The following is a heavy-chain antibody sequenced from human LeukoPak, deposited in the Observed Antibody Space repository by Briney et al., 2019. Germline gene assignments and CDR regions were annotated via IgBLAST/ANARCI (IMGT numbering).Heavy chain of an antibody. CDR3: AKDRCSNGVGCYYYYMDV. V-gene: IGHV3-11*04. D-gene: IGHD2-8*01. Sequence: GGSLRLSCAASGFTFSDYYMSWIRQAPGKGLEWVSYISSSGSTIYYADSVKGRFIISRDSSKNTLYLQMNSLRAEETAVYYCAKDRCSNGVGCYYYYMDVWGKGTTVTISS. J-gene: IGHJ6*03. CDR2: ISSSGSTI. CDR1: GFTFSDYY.